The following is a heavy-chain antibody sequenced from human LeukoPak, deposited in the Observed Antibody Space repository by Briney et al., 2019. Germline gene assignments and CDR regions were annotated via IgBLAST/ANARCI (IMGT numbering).Heavy chain of an antibody. CDR1: GGSISSYY. CDR2: IYYSGST. CDR3: ARQISDYYYYYIDV. V-gene: IGHV4-59*01. Sequence: SETLSLTCTVSGGSISSYYWSWIRQPPGKGLEWIGYIYYSGSTNYNPSLKSRVTISVDTSKNQFSLKVSSVTAADTAVYYCARQISDYYYYYIDVWGKGTTVTVSS. D-gene: IGHD3-10*01. J-gene: IGHJ6*03.